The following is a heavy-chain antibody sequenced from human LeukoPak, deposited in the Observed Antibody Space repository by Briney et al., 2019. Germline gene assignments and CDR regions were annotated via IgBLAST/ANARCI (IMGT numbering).Heavy chain of an antibody. D-gene: IGHD3-16*01. V-gene: IGHV3-30-3*01. J-gene: IGHJ4*02. CDR2: ISYDGSNE. Sequence: GGSLRLSCAASGFTFSSYAMHWVRQAPGKGLEWVAVISYDGSNEYYADSVKSRFTISRDNSKNTLYLQMNSLRAEDTAVYYCASEILGVYFDYWGQGTLVTVSS. CDR3: ASEILGVYFDY. CDR1: GFTFSSYA.